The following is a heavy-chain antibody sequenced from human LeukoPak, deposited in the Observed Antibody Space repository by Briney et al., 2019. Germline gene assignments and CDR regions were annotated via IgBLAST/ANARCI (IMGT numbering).Heavy chain of an antibody. D-gene: IGHD3-10*01. J-gene: IGHJ4*02. CDR3: AKDTYYYGSGRSYFDY. CDR2: ISGSGGST. Sequence: GGSLRLSCSASGFTFSSYAMSWVRQAPGKGLEWVSAISGSGGSTYYADAVKGRFTISRDNSKNTLYMQMNSLRAEDTAVYYCAKDTYYYGSGRSYFDYWGQGKLVTVSS. V-gene: IGHV3-23*01. CDR1: GFTFSSYA.